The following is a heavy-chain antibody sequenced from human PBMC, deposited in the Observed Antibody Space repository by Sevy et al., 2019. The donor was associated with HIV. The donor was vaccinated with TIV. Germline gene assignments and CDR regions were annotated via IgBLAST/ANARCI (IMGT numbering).Heavy chain of an antibody. D-gene: IGHD6-25*01. CDR2: IVYSGTT. CDR1: GDSIGSSYY. Sequence: SETLSLTCTVSGDSIGSSYYWNWIRQSPGKGLEWIGYIVYSGTTNYNPSLKNRVTVSLDTSKNHFSLELTSVTAADTGVYYWAREGGGDNGYYYSYYGMDVWGQGTTVTVSS. CDR3: AREGGGDNGYYYSYYGMDV. V-gene: IGHV4-59*13. J-gene: IGHJ6*02.